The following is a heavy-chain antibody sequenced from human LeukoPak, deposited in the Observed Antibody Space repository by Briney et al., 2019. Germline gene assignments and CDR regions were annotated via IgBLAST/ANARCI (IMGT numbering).Heavy chain of an antibody. V-gene: IGHV3-30-3*01. CDR1: GFTFSSYA. Sequence: PGGSLRLSCAASGFTFSSYAMHWVRQAPGKGLEWVAVISYDGSNKYYADSVKGRFTISRDNSKNTLYLQMNSLRAEDTAVYYCARDPRGTGTSDYWGQGTLVTVSS. CDR3: ARDPRGTGTSDY. J-gene: IGHJ4*02. D-gene: IGHD1-1*01. CDR2: ISYDGSNK.